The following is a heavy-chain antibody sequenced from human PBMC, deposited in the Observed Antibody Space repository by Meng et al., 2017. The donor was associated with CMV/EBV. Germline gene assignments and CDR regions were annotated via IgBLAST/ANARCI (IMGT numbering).Heavy chain of an antibody. CDR1: FSCYA. J-gene: IGHJ6*02. CDR3: ARVNYYDSSGYYYYGMDV. D-gene: IGHD3-22*01. CDR2: IIPIFGTA. Sequence: FSCYAISWVRQAPGQGLEWMGGIIPIFGTANYAQKFQGRVTITADESTSTAYMELSSLRSEDTAVYYCARVNYYDSSGYYYYGMDVWGQGTTVTVSS. V-gene: IGHV1-69*01.